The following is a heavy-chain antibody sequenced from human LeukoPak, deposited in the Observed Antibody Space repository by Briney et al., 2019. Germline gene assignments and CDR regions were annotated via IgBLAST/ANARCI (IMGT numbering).Heavy chain of an antibody. J-gene: IGHJ3*01. D-gene: IGHD2-2*01. Sequence: SETLSLTCTVSGVSISSDSYHWSRIRQPAGKGLEWIGRIYTSGSTNYNPSLKSRVTISVDTSKNQFSLTLSFVTAADTAAYYCARGGYCSSTNCYAGDAFDVWGRGTMVTVSS. V-gene: IGHV4-61*02. CDR1: GVSISSDSYH. CDR2: IYTSGST. CDR3: ARGGYCSSTNCYAGDAFDV.